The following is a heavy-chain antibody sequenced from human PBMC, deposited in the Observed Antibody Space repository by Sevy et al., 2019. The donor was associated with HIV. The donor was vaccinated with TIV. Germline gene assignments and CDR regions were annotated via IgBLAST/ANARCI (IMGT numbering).Heavy chain of an antibody. CDR2: ISDSGTTT. CDR3: ARASTGGYQQPFDY. Sequence: GGSLRLSCAASGFTFSSYAMSWVRQAPGKGLEWVSAISDSGTTTYYEDSEKGRFTISRDNSKNTLYLQMDGLRAEDTAIYYCARASTGGYQQPFDYWGQGTLVTVSS. CDR1: GFTFSSYA. D-gene: IGHD1-26*01. V-gene: IGHV3-23*01. J-gene: IGHJ4*02.